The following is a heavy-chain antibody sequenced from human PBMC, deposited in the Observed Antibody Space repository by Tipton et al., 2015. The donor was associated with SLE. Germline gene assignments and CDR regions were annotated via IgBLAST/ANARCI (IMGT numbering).Heavy chain of an antibody. V-gene: IGHV4-39*01. J-gene: IGHJ3*01. CDR1: GGSIRTTAYS. CDR2: IHYTGNT. CDR3: AKHRVWDRAFDF. Sequence: PGLVKPSETLSLTCTVSGGSIRTTAYSWAWIRQPPGKGLEWIGTIHYTGNTYYNPSLKSRVTISVDTPKNQFSLNVTSVTVADTAVYYCAKHRVWDRAFDFWGQGTLAAVSS. D-gene: IGHD1-26*01.